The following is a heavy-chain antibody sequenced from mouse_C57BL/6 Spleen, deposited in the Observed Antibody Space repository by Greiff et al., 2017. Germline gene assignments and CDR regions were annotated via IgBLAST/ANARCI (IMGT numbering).Heavy chain of an antibody. V-gene: IGHV5-12*01. Sequence: EVQLQESGGGLVQPGGSLKLSCAASGFTFSDYYMYWVRQTPEKRLEWVAYISNGGGSTYYPDTVKGRFTISRDNAKNTLYLQMSRLKSEDTAMYYCARQGSSGTEGFAYWGQGTLVTVSA. CDR3: ARQGSSGTEGFAY. CDR1: GFTFSDYY. CDR2: ISNGGGST. D-gene: IGHD3-3*01. J-gene: IGHJ3*01.